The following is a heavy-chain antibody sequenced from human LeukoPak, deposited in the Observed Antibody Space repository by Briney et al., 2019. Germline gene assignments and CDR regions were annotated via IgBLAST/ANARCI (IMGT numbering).Heavy chain of an antibody. V-gene: IGHV4-34*01. CDR3: ARGPHGGNSANYYNGMDV. CDR2: INHSGST. D-gene: IGHD4-23*01. J-gene: IGHJ6*02. Sequence: SQTLSFTCAVYGGSFSGYYWSWIRQPPGKGLEWIGEINHSGSTNYNPSLKSRVTISVDTSKNQFSLKLSSVTAADTAVYYCARGPHGGNSANYYNGMDVWGQGTTVTVSS. CDR1: GGSFSGYY.